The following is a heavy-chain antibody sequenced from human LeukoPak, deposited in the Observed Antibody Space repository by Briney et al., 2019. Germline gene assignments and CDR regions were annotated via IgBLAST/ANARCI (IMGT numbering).Heavy chain of an antibody. CDR3: AKDRSIGTYYTFDH. D-gene: IGHD1-26*01. CDR1: GFTFDDYA. CDR2: ISASGAMT. V-gene: IGHV3-23*01. Sequence: GRSLRLSCAASGFTFDDYAMHWVRQAPGKGLEWVSSISASGAMTYYADSVKGRFTVSRDNSKNTLYLQMSRLTAADTAVYNCAKDRSIGTYYTFDHWGQGTLVTVSS. J-gene: IGHJ4*02.